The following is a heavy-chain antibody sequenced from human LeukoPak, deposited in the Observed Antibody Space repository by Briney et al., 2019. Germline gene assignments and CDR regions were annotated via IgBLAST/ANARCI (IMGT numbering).Heavy chain of an antibody. CDR1: GFTFSSYG. Sequence: GGSLRLSCAASGFTFSSYGMSWVRQAPGKGLEWVSSISSSSAYIYYADSGKGRFTISRDNAKNSLYLQMNSLRAEDTAVYYCARRSIAVAGPFDYWGQGTLVTVSS. CDR2: ISSSSAYI. D-gene: IGHD6-19*01. J-gene: IGHJ4*02. V-gene: IGHV3-21*01. CDR3: ARRSIAVAGPFDY.